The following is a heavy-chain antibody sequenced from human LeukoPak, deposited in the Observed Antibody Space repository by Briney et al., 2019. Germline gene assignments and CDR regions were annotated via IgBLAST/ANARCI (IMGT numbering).Heavy chain of an antibody. CDR3: AKAGIVGASFWYFDL. CDR2: ISGSGGST. CDR1: GFTFSSYA. Sequence: EGSLRLSCAASGFTFSSYAMSWVRQAPGKGLEWVSAISGSGGSTYYADSVKGRFTISRDNSKNTLYLQMNSLRAEDTAVYYCAKAGIVGASFWYFDLWGRGTLVTVSS. D-gene: IGHD1-26*01. J-gene: IGHJ2*01. V-gene: IGHV3-23*01.